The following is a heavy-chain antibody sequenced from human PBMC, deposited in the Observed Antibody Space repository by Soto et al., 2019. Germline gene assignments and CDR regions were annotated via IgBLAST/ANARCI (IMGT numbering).Heavy chain of an antibody. D-gene: IGHD2-21*02. V-gene: IGHV4-31*03. Sequence: QVQLQESGPGLVKPSQTLSLTCTVSGGSISSGGYYWSWIRQHPGKGLEWIGYIYYSGSTYYNPSIKIRVTISVDTSKNQFSLKLSSVTAADTAVYYCARADCGGDCYLYNWFDPWGQGTLVTVSS. CDR1: GGSISSGGYY. CDR3: ARADCGGDCYLYNWFDP. J-gene: IGHJ5*02. CDR2: IYYSGST.